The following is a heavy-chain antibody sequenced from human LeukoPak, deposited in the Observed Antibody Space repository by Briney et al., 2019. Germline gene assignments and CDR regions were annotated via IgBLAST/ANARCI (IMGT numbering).Heavy chain of an antibody. Sequence: ASVKVSCTASGSTLNIYAISWVRRAPGQGLEWMGGIIPIFTTTNYAQKFQGRVTITADESTSTAYMELSSLRSEDTAVYYCARALQDYYDSSGYDYWGQGTLVTVSS. J-gene: IGHJ4*02. CDR3: ARALQDYYDSSGYDY. V-gene: IGHV1-69*01. D-gene: IGHD3-22*01. CDR1: GSTLNIYA. CDR2: IIPIFTTT.